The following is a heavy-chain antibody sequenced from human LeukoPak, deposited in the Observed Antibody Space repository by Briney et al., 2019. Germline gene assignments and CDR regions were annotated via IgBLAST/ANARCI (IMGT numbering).Heavy chain of an antibody. CDR3: AMAEDIVAPTFDP. CDR2: IIPIFGTA. V-gene: IGHV1-69*13. CDR1: GYTFTGYY. J-gene: IGHJ5*02. D-gene: IGHD5-12*01. Sequence: SVKVSCKASGYTFTGYYMHWVRQAPGQGLEWMGGIIPIFGTANYAQKLQGRVTITADESTSTAYMELSSLRSEDTAVYYCAMAEDIVAPTFDPWGQGTLVTVSS.